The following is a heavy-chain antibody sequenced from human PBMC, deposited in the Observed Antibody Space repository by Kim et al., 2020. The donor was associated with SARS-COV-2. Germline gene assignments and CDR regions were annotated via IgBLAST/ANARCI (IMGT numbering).Heavy chain of an antibody. D-gene: IGHD3-3*01. V-gene: IGHV7-4-1*02. J-gene: IGHJ4*02. Sequence: YAQGFTARFVFSLDTSVSTAYLQISSLKAEDPAVYYCAREHDFWSGYFDYWGQGTLVTVSS. CDR3: AREHDFWSGYFDY.